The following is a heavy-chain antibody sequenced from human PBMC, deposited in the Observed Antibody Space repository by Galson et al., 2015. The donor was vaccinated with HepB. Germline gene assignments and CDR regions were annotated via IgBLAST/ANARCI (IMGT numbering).Heavy chain of an antibody. V-gene: IGHV1-46*01. D-gene: IGHD6-19*01. Sequence: SVKVSCKASGYTFTNYYMHWVRQAPGQGLEWMGIINPSGGSTTYAQEFQGRVTMTRDTSTITVYMELSSLRSEDTAVYYCARDSGKGAGTGDYYYYYMDVWGKGTTVTVSS. CDR3: ARDSGKGAGTGDYYYYYMDV. CDR2: INPSGGST. CDR1: GYTFTNYY. J-gene: IGHJ6*03.